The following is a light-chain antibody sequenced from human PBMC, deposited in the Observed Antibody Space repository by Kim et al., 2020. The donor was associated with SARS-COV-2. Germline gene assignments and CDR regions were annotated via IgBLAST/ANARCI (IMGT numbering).Light chain of an antibody. CDR2: AAS. Sequence: TQRTKSPSPLPASVGARITITCRASQGINNYLAWYQQKPGKPPKLLIYAASALQSGVPSRFSGSGSGTDFTLTVTSLQPEDVATYYCQKYDSAPWTFGLGTKVDIK. CDR3: QKYDSAPWT. V-gene: IGKV1-27*01. J-gene: IGKJ1*01. CDR1: QGINNY.